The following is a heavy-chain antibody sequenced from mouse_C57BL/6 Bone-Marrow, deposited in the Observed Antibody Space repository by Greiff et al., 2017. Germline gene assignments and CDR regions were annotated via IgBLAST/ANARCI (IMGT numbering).Heavy chain of an antibody. J-gene: IGHJ1*03. CDR3: ARTRSPYWYFDV. CDR1: GYAFTNYL. V-gene: IGHV1-54*01. D-gene: IGHD1-1*01. Sequence: VQLQQSGAELVRPGTSVKVSCKASGYAFTNYLIEWVKQRPGQGLEWIGVINPGSGGTNYNEKFKGKATLTADKSASTAYMQLSSLTSEDSAVYCCARTRSPYWYFDVWGTGTTVTVSS. CDR2: INPGSGGT.